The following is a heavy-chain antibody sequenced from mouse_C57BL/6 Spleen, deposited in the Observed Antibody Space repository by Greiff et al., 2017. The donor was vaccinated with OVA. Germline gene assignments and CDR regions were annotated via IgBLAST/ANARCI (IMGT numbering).Heavy chain of an antibody. D-gene: IGHD3-2*02. V-gene: IGHV1-69*01. Sequence: QVHVKQPGAELVMPGASVKLSCKASGYTFTSYWMHWVKQRPGQGLEWIGEIDPSDSYTNYNQKFKGKSTLTVDKSSSTAYMQLSSLTSEDSAVYYCARFDSSGYGFAYWGQGTLVTVSA. CDR3: ARFDSSGYGFAY. J-gene: IGHJ3*01. CDR2: IDPSDSYT. CDR1: GYTFTSYW.